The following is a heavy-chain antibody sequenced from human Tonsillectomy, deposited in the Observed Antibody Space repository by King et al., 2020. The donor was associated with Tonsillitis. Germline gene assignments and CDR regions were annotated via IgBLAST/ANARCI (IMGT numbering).Heavy chain of an antibody. Sequence: VQLVESGAEVKKPGASVKVSCKASGYTFTSYCISWVGQAPGQGLEWMGWISAYNGNTNYGQKLQGRVTMTTDTSTSTAYMGLGSLRSDDTAVYYCATRLILAYCGGDCCSSTDYWGQGTLVTVSS. CDR2: ISAYNGNT. V-gene: IGHV1-18*01. D-gene: IGHD2-21*02. CDR1: GYTFTSYC. J-gene: IGHJ4*02. CDR3: ATRLILAYCGGDCCSSTDY.